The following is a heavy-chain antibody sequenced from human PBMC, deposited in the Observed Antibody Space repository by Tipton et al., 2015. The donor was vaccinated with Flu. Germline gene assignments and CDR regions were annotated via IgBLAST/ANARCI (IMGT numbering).Heavy chain of an antibody. CDR3: TSAGSVRFLEWLWDYFDY. CDR1: GFTFGDYA. V-gene: IGHV3-49*04. D-gene: IGHD3-3*01. CDR2: IRSKAYGGTT. J-gene: IGHJ4*02. Sequence: SLRLSCTASGFTFGDYAMSWVRQAPGKGLEWVGFIRSKAYGGTTEYAASVKGRFTISRDDSKSIAYLQMNSLKTEDTAVYYCTSAGSVRFLEWLWDYFDYWGQGTLVTVSS.